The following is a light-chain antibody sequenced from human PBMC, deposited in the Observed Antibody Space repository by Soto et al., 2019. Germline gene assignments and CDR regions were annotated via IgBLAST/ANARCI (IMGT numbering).Light chain of an antibody. J-gene: IGLJ1*01. CDR1: SSDVGRYIL. V-gene: IGLV2-23*01. CDR2: EGA. Sequence: SVMIEPASVSGPPGQSNVISSNGSSSDVGRYILVSWYQKYLGSASTVMILEGAKRLSGVFAHFSCSKSRNTASLTMSGLQPEDEADYSCCSYASGRSYLFATGTKVTVL. CDR3: CSYASGRSYL.